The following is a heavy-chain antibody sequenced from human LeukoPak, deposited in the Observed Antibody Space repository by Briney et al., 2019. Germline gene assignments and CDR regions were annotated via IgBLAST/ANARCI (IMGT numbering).Heavy chain of an antibody. V-gene: IGHV3-48*02. J-gene: IGHJ4*02. CDR1: GFTFSTYA. CDR3: ARDRRYSFDY. D-gene: IGHD5-18*01. Sequence: PGGSLRLSCAASGFTFSTYAMSWVRQAPGKGLEWLSYISTGGRAVYYADSVKGRFTISRDNAKNSLYLQMNSLRDEDTAVYYCARDRRYSFDYWGQGTLVTVSS. CDR2: ISTGGRAV.